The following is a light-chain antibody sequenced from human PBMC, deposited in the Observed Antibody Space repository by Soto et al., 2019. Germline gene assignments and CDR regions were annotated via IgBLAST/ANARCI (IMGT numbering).Light chain of an antibody. CDR1: STDVGGYNY. CDR3: CSYAGSYTFV. V-gene: IGLV2-11*01. CDR2: DVS. Sequence: QSVLTQARSVSGSPGQSVTISCTGTSTDVGGYNYLSWYRHHPGKAPKLMIYDVSKRPSGVPDRFSGSKSANTASLTISGLQAEDEADYFCCSYAGSYTFVFGSGTKVTVL. J-gene: IGLJ1*01.